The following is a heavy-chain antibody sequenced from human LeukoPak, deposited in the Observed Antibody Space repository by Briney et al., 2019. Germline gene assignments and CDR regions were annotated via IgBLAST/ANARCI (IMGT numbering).Heavy chain of an antibody. D-gene: IGHD3-10*01. V-gene: IGHV3-30*02. J-gene: IGHJ4*02. Sequence: GGSLRLSCAASGFTFSRYWMHWVRQAPGKGLEWVAFIRYDGSNKYYADSVKGRFTISRDNSKNTLYLQMNSLRAEDTAVYYCAKDYYGSGSYYTGPTDYWGQGTLVTVSS. CDR1: GFTFSRYW. CDR3: AKDYYGSGSYYTGPTDY. CDR2: IRYDGSNK.